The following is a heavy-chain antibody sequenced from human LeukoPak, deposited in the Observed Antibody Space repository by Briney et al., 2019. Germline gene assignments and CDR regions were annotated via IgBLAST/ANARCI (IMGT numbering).Heavy chain of an antibody. CDR3: AREGGPTVTPRIDAFDI. CDR1: GYTCTSYA. J-gene: IGHJ3*02. CDR2: INTSTGNP. V-gene: IGHV7-4-1*02. D-gene: IGHD4-17*01. Sequence: ASVKVSCKASGYTCTSYAMNWVRQAPGQGLEWMGWINTSTGNPTYAQGFTGRFVFSLDTSVSTAYLQISSLKAEDTAVYYCAREGGPTVTPRIDAFDIWGQGTIVTVSS.